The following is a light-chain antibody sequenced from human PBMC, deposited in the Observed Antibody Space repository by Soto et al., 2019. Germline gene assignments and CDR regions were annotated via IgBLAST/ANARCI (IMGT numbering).Light chain of an antibody. V-gene: IGKV1-27*01. CDR1: QDISNY. CDR3: QKYNGAPPET. J-gene: IGKJ3*01. Sequence: DIQMTQSPSSLSATVGDRVTITCRASQDISNYLAWHQQKPGKVPKLLIYAASTLQPGVPSRFSGSGSGTDFTLTISSLQPEDVATYYCQKYNGAPPETFGPGTKGDIK. CDR2: AAS.